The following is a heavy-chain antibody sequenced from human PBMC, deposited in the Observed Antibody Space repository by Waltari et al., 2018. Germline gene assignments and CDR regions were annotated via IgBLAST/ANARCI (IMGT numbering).Heavy chain of an antibody. V-gene: IGHV1-2*02. D-gene: IGHD4-17*01. CDR1: GFTFTAYH. J-gene: IGHJ5*02. CDR3: ARMRGATTGWFDP. Sequence: QVQLVQSGTGVKQPGASVKVSCKASGFTFTAYHIHWIRQAPGQGLEWLGCINPNSGGADYAQKFQCRVTMTRDTSISTAFMELSRLKSDDTAVYYCARMRGATTGWFDPW. CDR2: INPNSGGA.